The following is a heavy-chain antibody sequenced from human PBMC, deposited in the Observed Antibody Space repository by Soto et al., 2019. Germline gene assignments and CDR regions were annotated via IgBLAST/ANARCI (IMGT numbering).Heavy chain of an antibody. CDR1: GFTFSSYS. CDR3: ARDRVTPQWLVFDSVNPYYYYGMDV. Sequence: EVQLVESGGGLVQPGGSLRLSCAASGFTFSSYSMNWVRQAPGKGLEWVSYISSSSSTIYYADSVKGRFTISRDNAKNSLYLQMNSLRDEDTAVYYCARDRVTPQWLVFDSVNPYYYYGMDVWGQGTTVTVSS. J-gene: IGHJ6*02. CDR2: ISSSSSTI. V-gene: IGHV3-48*02. D-gene: IGHD6-19*01.